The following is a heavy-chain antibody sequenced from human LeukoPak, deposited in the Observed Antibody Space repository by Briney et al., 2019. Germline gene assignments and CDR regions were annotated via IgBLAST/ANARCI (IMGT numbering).Heavy chain of an antibody. CDR1: GDSISSNTYY. V-gene: IGHV4-39*01. D-gene: IGHD5-18*01. Sequence: SETLSLTCTVSGDSISSNTYYWGWIRQPPGKGLEWIGSMSYTASPSYSPSLESRATISVDTSKNQFSLKLSSVTAADTAVYYCARIQAPRYYYGMDVWGQGTTVTVSS. J-gene: IGHJ6*02. CDR2: MSYTASP. CDR3: ARIQAPRYYYGMDV.